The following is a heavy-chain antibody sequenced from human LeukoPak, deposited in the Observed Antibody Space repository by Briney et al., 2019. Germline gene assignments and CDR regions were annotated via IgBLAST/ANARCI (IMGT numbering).Heavy chain of an antibody. Sequence: PGGSLRLSCAASGFTFSSYAMSTVRQALGKGLKCFSAISGSGGSTYYADSVKGRFTISRDNSKNTLYLQMNSLRAEDTAVYYCAKGLRGITMIVVVIKPFDYWGQGTLVTVSS. J-gene: IGHJ4*02. CDR1: GFTFSSYA. CDR2: ISGSGGST. V-gene: IGHV3-23*01. D-gene: IGHD3-22*01. CDR3: AKGLRGITMIVVVIKPFDY.